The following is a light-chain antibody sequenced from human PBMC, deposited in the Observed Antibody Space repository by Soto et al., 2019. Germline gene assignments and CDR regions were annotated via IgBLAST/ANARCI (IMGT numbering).Light chain of an antibody. CDR1: SSNIGAGYD. CDR2: GNS. J-gene: IGLJ3*02. V-gene: IGLV1-40*01. CDR3: QSYDRSLSGSVV. Sequence: QSVLTQPPSVSGAPGQRVTICCTGSSSNIGAGYDVHWYQQLPGTAPKLLIYGNSNRPSGVPDRFSGSKSGTSASLAITGLKAEDEADYYCQSYDRSLSGSVVFGGGTKLTVL.